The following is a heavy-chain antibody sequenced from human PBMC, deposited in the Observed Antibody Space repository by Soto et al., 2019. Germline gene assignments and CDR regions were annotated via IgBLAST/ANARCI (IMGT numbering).Heavy chain of an antibody. CDR1: GFSFTTAGVA. Sequence: QITLQESGPTLVKPTQTLTLTCTFSGFSFTTAGVAVGWIRQTPGGALEWLTLIYYNDDRRFRPSLKTRLTSTGHTSNNQVVLSLTTVDPGDTATYFCAHSDGGYEIIYFDFWGQGIPFTVSS. J-gene: IGHJ4*02. V-gene: IGHV2-5*01. CDR3: AHSDGGYEIIYFDF. CDR2: IYYNDDR. D-gene: IGHD5-12*01.